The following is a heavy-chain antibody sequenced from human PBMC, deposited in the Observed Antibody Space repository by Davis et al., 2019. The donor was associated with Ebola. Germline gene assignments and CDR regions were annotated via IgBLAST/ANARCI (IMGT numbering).Heavy chain of an antibody. CDR1: GFTFSSYE. CDR2: ISSSGSTI. CDR3: AMFSNYDSGFRTEDFDY. J-gene: IGHJ4*02. V-gene: IGHV3-48*03. Sequence: PGGSLRLSCAASGFTFSSYEMNWVRQAPGKGLEWVSYISSSGSTIYYADSVKGRFTISRDNAKNSLYLQMNSLRVEDTAVYYCAMFSNYDSGFRTEDFDYWGQGTLVTVSS. D-gene: IGHD3-22*01.